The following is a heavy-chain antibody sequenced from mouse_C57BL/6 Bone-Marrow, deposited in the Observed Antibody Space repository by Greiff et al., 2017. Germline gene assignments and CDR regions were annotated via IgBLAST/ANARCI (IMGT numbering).Heavy chain of an antibody. V-gene: IGHV7-1*01. CDR3: ARDGGAYFDV. J-gene: IGHJ1*03. CDR1: GFTFSDFY. Sequence: EVKVVESGGGLVQSGRSLRLSCATSGFTFSDFYMEWVRQAPGKGLEWIAASRNKANDYTTEYSASVKGRFIVSRDTSQSILYLQMNALRAEDTAIYYCARDGGAYFDVWGTGTTVTVSS. CDR2: SRNKANDYTT.